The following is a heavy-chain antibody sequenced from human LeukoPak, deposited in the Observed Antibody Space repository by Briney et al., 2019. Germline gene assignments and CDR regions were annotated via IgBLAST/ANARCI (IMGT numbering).Heavy chain of an antibody. CDR2: ISAYNGNT. V-gene: IGHV1-18*01. D-gene: IGHD2-2*01. CDR1: GYTFTRYG. CDR3: AREYCSSISCYSVDY. J-gene: IGHJ4*02. Sequence: GASVKVSCKASGYTFTRYGISRVRQAPGQGLEWMGWISAYNGNTNYAQKLQGRVTMTTDTSTSTAYMELRSLRSDDTAVYYCAREYCSSISCYSVDYWGQGTLVTVSS.